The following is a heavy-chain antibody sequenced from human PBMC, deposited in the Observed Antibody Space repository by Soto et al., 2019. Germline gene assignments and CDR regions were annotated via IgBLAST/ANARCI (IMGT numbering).Heavy chain of an antibody. J-gene: IGHJ5*02. CDR2: IYYSGST. CDR3: ARLYGDFENNWFDP. V-gene: IGHV4-59*01. Sequence: PSETLSLTCTVSGVSISSYYWSWIRQPPGKGLEWIGYIYYSGSTNYNPSLKSRVTISVDTSKNQFSLKLSSVTAADTAVYYCARLYGDFENNWFDPWGQGTLVTVSS. CDR1: GVSISSYY. D-gene: IGHD4-17*01.